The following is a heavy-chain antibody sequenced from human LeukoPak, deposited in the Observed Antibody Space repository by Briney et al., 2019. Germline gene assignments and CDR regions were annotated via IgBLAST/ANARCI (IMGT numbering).Heavy chain of an antibody. Sequence: GGSLRLSCAASGFTFSSYEMNWVRQAPGKGLEWVSAISGSGGSTYYADSVKGRFTISRDNSKNTLYLQMNSLRAEDTAVYYCAKGSGWYPFDYWGQGTLVTVSS. CDR2: ISGSGGST. CDR3: AKGSGWYPFDY. J-gene: IGHJ4*02. V-gene: IGHV3-23*01. D-gene: IGHD6-19*01. CDR1: GFTFSSYE.